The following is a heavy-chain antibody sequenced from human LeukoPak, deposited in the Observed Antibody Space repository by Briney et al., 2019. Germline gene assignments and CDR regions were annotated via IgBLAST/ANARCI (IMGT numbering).Heavy chain of an antibody. V-gene: IGHV3-64*01. Sequence: GGSLRLSCAASGFTFSSYAMHWVRQAPGKGLEYVSAISSNGGSTYYANSVKGRFTISRDNSKNTLYLQMGSLRAEDMAVYYCARGHWGFWEWLFRGYFDYWGQGTLVTVSS. J-gene: IGHJ4*02. D-gene: IGHD3-3*01. CDR1: GFTFSSYA. CDR3: ARGHWGFWEWLFRGYFDY. CDR2: ISSNGGST.